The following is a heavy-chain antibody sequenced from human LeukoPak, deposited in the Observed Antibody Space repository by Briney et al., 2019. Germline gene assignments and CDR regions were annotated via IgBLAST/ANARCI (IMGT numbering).Heavy chain of an antibody. D-gene: IGHD2-2*01. J-gene: IGHJ6*04. CDR2: IRSKAYGGTT. CDR1: GFTFGDYA. Sequence: GGSLRLSCTASGFTFGDYAMSWVRQAPGKGLEWVGFIRSKAYGGTTEYAAYVKGRFTISRDDSKSIAYLRMISLKTEDTAVYYCTRDHMGYCRSTSCYGFYCYYYGMDVWGKGTTVTVSS. CDR3: TRDHMGYCRSTSCYGFYCYYYGMDV. V-gene: IGHV3-49*04.